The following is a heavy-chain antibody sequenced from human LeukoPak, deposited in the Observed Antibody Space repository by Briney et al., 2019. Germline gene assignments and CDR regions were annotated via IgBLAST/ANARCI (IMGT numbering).Heavy chain of an antibody. CDR2: INANSGGT. Sequence: ASVKVSCKASGYTFTDYYMHWVRQAPGQGLEWMGWINANSGGTKYAQKFQGRVTMTRDTSISTAYMELNRLRSDDTAVYYCARDPFGQDNDLDYWRQGTLVTVSS. V-gene: IGHV1-2*02. J-gene: IGHJ4*02. D-gene: IGHD3-10*01. CDR1: GYTFTDYY. CDR3: ARDPFGQDNDLDY.